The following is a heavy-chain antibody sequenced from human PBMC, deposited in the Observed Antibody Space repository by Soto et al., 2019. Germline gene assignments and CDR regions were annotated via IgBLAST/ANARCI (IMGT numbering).Heavy chain of an antibody. CDR3: ARDGTGGDYYDSSGYYPFDY. CDR2: IIPIFGTA. Sequence: GASVKVSCKASGGTFSSYAISWVRQAPGQGLEWMGGIIPIFGTANYARKFQGRVTITADESTSTAYMELSSLRSEDTAVYYCARDGTGGDYYDSSGYYPFDYWGQGTLVTVSS. J-gene: IGHJ4*02. CDR1: GGTFSSYA. V-gene: IGHV1-69*13. D-gene: IGHD3-22*01.